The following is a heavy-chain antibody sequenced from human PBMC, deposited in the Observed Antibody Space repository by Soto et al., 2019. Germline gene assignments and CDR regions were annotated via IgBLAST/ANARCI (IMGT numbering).Heavy chain of an antibody. CDR3: ARDHRYACDY. CDR2: ISSSGGAT. V-gene: IGHV3-23*01. D-gene: IGHD3-16*01. Sequence: EVQLLESGGGLVQPGGSLRLSCAVSGFTFSSFAMSWVRQAPGKGLEWVSIISSSGGATYYADSVKGRFTISRDNSKNTLYLQMNSLRAEDTAVYYCARDHRYACDYWGQGTLVTVSS. J-gene: IGHJ4*02. CDR1: GFTFSSFA.